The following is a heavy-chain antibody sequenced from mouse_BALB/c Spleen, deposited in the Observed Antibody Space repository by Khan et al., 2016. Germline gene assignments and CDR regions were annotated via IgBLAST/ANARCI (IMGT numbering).Heavy chain of an antibody. D-gene: IGHD2-10*02. CDR3: AQVWGDY. J-gene: IGHJ4*01. CDR1: GFSLTGYG. V-gene: IGHV2-6-7*01. CDR2: IWGDGST. Sequence: QVQLKESGPGLVAPSQSLSITCTVSGFSLTGYGVNWVRQPPGKGLEWLGMIWGDGSTDYNSALKSRLSISKDNSKSQGFLIMNTLQTVDTARYYCAQVWGDYWGQRTSVTVSS.